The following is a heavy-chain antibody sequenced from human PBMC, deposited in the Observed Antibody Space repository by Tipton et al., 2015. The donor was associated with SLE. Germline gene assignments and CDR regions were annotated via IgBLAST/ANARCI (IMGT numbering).Heavy chain of an antibody. Sequence: TLSLTCIVSGGSISSSSDYWGWIRQPPGKGLEWIGNIYYSGTTFYNPSLKSRVTISVATSKNQFSLRLGSVAAADTAVYYCASSAPGYTSGGGSLDYWGQGTLVPVSS. J-gene: IGHJ4*02. V-gene: IGHV4-39*01. D-gene: IGHD6-19*01. CDR1: GGSISSSSDY. CDR3: ASSAPGYTSGGGSLDY. CDR2: IYYSGTT.